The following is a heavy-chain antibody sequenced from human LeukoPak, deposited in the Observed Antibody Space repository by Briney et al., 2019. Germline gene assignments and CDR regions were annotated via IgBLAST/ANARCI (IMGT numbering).Heavy chain of an antibody. Sequence: GGSLRLSCSASGFTFSVRVIHWVRQAPGRGLEFVSAISSNGHDTYYADSVKARFTISRDNSQNTVYLQMSSLRTDDTAVYYCVKEAYRVSHNDYWGQGTLVTVSS. V-gene: IGHV3-64D*06. CDR2: ISSNGHDT. J-gene: IGHJ4*02. CDR3: VKEAYRVSHNDY. D-gene: IGHD3-16*02. CDR1: GFTFSVRV.